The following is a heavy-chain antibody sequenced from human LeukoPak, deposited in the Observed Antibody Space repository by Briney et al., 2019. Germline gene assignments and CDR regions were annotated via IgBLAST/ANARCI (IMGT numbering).Heavy chain of an antibody. Sequence: ASVKVSCKASGYTFRNYAITWVRQAPGQGLERMGWITAYNGNTNYAQKFKGRVTMTTDTSTATAYMELRNLESDDTAVYYCATDCSGGTCSSFWLDPWGQGTLVTVSS. J-gene: IGHJ5*02. CDR1: GYTFRNYA. D-gene: IGHD2-15*01. V-gene: IGHV1-18*01. CDR2: ITAYNGNT. CDR3: ATDCSGGTCSSFWLDP.